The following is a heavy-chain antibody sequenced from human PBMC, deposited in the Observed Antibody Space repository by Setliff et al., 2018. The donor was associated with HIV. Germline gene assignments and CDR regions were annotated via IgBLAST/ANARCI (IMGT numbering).Heavy chain of an antibody. D-gene: IGHD6-19*01. V-gene: IGHV1-24*01. CDR2: FDPEDGDT. Sequence: AASVKVSCKVSGYTLSELSMHWVRQASGKGFEWMGRFDPEDGDTLYAHKFQGRVTMTEDTSTDTAYLELSGLRSEDTAVYYCATAKEQWLAEGGFDYWGQGTLVTVSS. CDR1: GYTLSELS. J-gene: IGHJ4*02. CDR3: ATAKEQWLAEGGFDY.